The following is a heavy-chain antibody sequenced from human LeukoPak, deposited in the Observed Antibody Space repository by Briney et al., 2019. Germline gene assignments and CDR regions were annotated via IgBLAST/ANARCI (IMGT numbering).Heavy chain of an antibody. CDR3: ARDRYSGSHDY. Sequence: GSSVKLSCKASGGTFSSYAISWVRQAPGQGLEWMGGIIPIFGTANYAQNVQGRVTITTDESTSTPYLELSSLRSEDTAMYYCARDRYSGSHDYWGQGTLVTVSS. V-gene: IGHV1-69*05. CDR1: GGTFSSYA. J-gene: IGHJ4*02. CDR2: IIPIFGTA. D-gene: IGHD1-26*01.